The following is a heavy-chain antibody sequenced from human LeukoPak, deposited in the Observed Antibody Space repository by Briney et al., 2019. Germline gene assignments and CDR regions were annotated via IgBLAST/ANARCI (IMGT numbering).Heavy chain of an antibody. CDR2: IYSGAGT. J-gene: IGHJ4*02. D-gene: IGHD6-13*01. Sequence: GGSLRLSCAASGFTVSSHYMSWVRQAPGKGLEWVSVIYSGAGTSYADSLQGRFTISRDNSKNTLYLQMNSLRVEDTAVYYCARHRGFSSSWRLFVYWGQGTLVTASP. CDR1: GFTVSSHY. V-gene: IGHV3-66*02. CDR3: ARHRGFSSSWRLFVY.